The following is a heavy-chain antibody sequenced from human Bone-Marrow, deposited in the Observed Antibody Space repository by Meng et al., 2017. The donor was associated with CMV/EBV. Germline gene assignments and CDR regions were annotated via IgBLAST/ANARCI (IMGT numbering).Heavy chain of an antibody. V-gene: IGHV1-2*02. D-gene: IGHD5/OR15-5a*01. CDR1: GYTFTGYY. Sequence: ASVKVSCKASGYTFTGYYMHCVRQAPGQGLEWMGWINPNSGGTNYAQKFQGRVTMTRDTSISTAYMELSRLRSDDTAVYYCAREEVYTSTFYYYGMDVWGQGTTVTVSS. J-gene: IGHJ6*02. CDR2: INPNSGGT. CDR3: AREEVYTSTFYYYGMDV.